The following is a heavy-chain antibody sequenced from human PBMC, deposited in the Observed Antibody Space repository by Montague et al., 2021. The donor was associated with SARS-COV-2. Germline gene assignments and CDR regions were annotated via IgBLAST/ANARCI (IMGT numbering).Heavy chain of an antibody. J-gene: IGHJ6*02. CDR1: GDSVSSNSAA. Sequence: CAISGDSVSSNSAAWNWIRQSPSRGLEWLGRTYYRSKWYNDYAVSVKSRITINPDASKNQFSLQLNSVTTEHTAVYYCARQPLGYDFVYCYYGMDVWGQGTTVTVSS. D-gene: IGHD5-12*01. V-gene: IGHV6-1*01. CDR2: TYYRSKWYN. CDR3: ARQPLGYDFVYCYYGMDV.